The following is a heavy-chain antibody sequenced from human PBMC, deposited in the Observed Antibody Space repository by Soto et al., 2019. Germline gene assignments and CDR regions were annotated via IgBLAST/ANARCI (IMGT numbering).Heavy chain of an antibody. Sequence: GGSLRLSCAASGFTFSSYSMNWVRQAPGKGLEWVSSISSSSSYIYYADSVKGRFTISRDNAKNSLYLQMNSLRAEDTAVYYCARVYDSSGYYYNYWGQGTLVTVSS. CDR3: ARVYDSSGYYYNY. CDR1: GFTFSSYS. J-gene: IGHJ4*02. V-gene: IGHV3-21*01. CDR2: ISSSSSYI. D-gene: IGHD3-22*01.